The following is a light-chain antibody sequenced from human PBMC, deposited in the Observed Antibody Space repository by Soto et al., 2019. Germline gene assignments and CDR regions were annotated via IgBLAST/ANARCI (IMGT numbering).Light chain of an antibody. V-gene: IGKV3-15*01. CDR3: QQYNNWPCT. CDR1: QRVSSK. J-gene: IGKJ1*01. CDR2: GAS. Sequence: EIVMTQSPATLSVSPGERATLSCRASQRVSSKLAWYQQKTGQAPRLLIYGASTRATGIPARFSGSGSGTEVNLTISRLQPEDFAVYYCQQYNNWPCTFGQGNKVEIK.